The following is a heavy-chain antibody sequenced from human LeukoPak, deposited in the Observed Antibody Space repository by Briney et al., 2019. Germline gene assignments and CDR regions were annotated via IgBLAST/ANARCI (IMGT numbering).Heavy chain of an antibody. Sequence: ASVKVSCKASGYTFTGYYMHWVRQAPGQGLEWMGRINPNSGGTNYAQKFQGRVTMTRDTSISTAYMGLSRLRSDDTAVYYCARDCTNGVCYYDYWGQGTLVTVSS. J-gene: IGHJ4*02. CDR1: GYTFTGYY. D-gene: IGHD2-8*01. CDR2: INPNSGGT. CDR3: ARDCTNGVCYYDY. V-gene: IGHV1-2*06.